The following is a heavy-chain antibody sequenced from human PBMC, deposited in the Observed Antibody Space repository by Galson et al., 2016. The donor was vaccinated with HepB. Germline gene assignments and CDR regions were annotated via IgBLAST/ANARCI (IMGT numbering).Heavy chain of an antibody. CDR1: GDSISSSSYY. J-gene: IGHJ4*02. D-gene: IGHD6-6*01. Sequence: ETLSLTCTVSGDSISSSSYYWAWIRQPPGKGLEWIGSISRDGHTYYNPSLKSRVTMSVDTSKNQFSLNLSSVTAADTAVYYCARDPGSSSDYWGQGTLVTVSS. CDR2: ISRDGHT. V-gene: IGHV4-39*07. CDR3: ARDPGSSSDY.